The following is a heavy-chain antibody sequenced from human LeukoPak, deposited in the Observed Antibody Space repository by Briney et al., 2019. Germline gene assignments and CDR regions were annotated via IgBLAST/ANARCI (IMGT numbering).Heavy chain of an antibody. CDR3: AIHSGIAVAGRKGARWFDP. Sequence: PETLSLTSAVSVGSLSSSSYCWGWIRHPPGKGLEWIGSIYYGGSTYYKPTLNSRFTICVDTSKNQSSLKLGSVTATDTAVYYCAIHSGIAVAGRKGARWFDPWGQGTLVTVSS. CDR1: VGSLSSSSYC. J-gene: IGHJ5*02. CDR2: IYYGGST. V-gene: IGHV4-39*01. D-gene: IGHD6-19*01.